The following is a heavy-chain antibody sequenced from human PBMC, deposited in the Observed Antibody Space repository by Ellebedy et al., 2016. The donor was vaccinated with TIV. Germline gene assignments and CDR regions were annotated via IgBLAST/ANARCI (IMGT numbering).Heavy chain of an antibody. D-gene: IGHD3-22*01. J-gene: IGHJ6*02. CDR1: GFTFSSYV. Sequence: LSLTCAASGFTFSSYVMSWVRQAPGKGLEWVSGISWNSGSMVYADSVKGRFTISRDNAKSSLYLQMNSLRAEDTALYYCAREEDSSGYRSANYGMDVWGQGTTVTVSS. V-gene: IGHV3-9*01. CDR2: ISWNSGSM. CDR3: AREEDSSGYRSANYGMDV.